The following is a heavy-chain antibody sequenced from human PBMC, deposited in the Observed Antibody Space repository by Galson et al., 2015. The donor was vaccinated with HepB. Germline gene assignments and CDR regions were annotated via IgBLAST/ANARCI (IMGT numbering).Heavy chain of an antibody. CDR1: GYTFTSYA. CDR3: ARATMHYAAPHPQDP. Sequence: SVKVSCKASGYTFTSYAIHWVRQAPGQGLEWMGGISPIFGTANYAQKFQGRVTITADESTSTAYMELSSLRSEDTAVYYCARATMHYAAPHPQDPLCQGTL. V-gene: IGHV1-69*13. J-gene: IGHJ5*02. D-gene: IGHD3-16*01. CDR2: ISPIFGTA.